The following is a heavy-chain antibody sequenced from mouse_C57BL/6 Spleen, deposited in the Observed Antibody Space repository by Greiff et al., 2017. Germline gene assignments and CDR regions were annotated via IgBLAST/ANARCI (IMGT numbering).Heavy chain of an antibody. CDR3: ARSAQATFWFAY. V-gene: IGHV1-82*01. CDR1: GYAFSSSW. J-gene: IGHJ3*01. D-gene: IGHD3-2*02. Sequence: VQLQQSGPELVKPGASVKISCKASGYAFSSSWMHWVKQRPGQGLEWIGRIDPGDGDTNYNGKFKGKATLTADKSSRTAYMQLSSLTSEDSAVYFCARSAQATFWFAYWGQGTLVTVSA. CDR2: IDPGDGDT.